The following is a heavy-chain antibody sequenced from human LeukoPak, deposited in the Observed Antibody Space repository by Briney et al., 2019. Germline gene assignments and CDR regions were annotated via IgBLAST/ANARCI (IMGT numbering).Heavy chain of an antibody. CDR1: GFTFSSYA. Sequence: GGSLRLSCAASGFTFSSYAITWVREAPGKGLEWVSTSDSDGSPYDADSVKGRFTISRDNSRNTLYLQMNSLRADDTAVYYCVKERGGTTPRFDNWGQGTLVTVSS. J-gene: IGHJ4*02. CDR3: VKERGGTTPRFDN. V-gene: IGHV3-23*01. CDR2: SDSDGSP. D-gene: IGHD1-7*01.